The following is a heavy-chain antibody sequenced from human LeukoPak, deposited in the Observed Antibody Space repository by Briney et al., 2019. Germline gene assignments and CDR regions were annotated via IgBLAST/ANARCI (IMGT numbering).Heavy chain of an antibody. CDR2: INPNSGGT. Sequence: ASVKLSCKASGYTFTGYYMHWVRQAPGQGLEWMGCINPNSGGTNYAQKFQGRFTMTRDTSINTAYMELSRLRSDDTAVYYCARAGRITIFGVVLRFDYWGQGTLVTVCS. J-gene: IGHJ4*02. CDR3: ARAGRITIFGVVLRFDY. CDR1: GYTFTGYY. D-gene: IGHD3-3*01. V-gene: IGHV1-2*02.